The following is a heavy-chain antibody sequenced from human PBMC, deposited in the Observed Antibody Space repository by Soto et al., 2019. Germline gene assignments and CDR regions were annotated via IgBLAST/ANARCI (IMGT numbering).Heavy chain of an antibody. Sequence: EVRLVESGGGLVQPWGSVNLSCAASGITFSASSMHWVRQPPGKGLEWLGRIRSKANQYGTTYSESVNGRFVISRDDSQDTRFLQMRRLRTEDTAMYLCAIEGVGLGHRGQGTLVTVS. CDR3: AIEGVGLGH. V-gene: IGHV3-73*01. CDR1: GITFSASS. J-gene: IGHJ4*02. D-gene: IGHD3-10*01. CDR2: IRSKANQYGT.